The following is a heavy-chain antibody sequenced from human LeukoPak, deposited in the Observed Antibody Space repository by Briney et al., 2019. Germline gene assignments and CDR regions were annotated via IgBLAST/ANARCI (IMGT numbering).Heavy chain of an antibody. CDR2: ILYDGSNK. D-gene: IGHD2-15*01. Sequence: GGAPRDSREEPWFTFCSSGVHRGRPAPREGLEWGAFILYDGSNKYYADSVKGRFPMSRDNSKNTLYLQMNSLRAEDTAVYYCAKSLECSGGSCYHIILYYYYYYMDVWGKGTTVTVSS. CDR3: AKSLECSGGSCYHIILYYYYYYMDV. J-gene: IGHJ6*03. V-gene: IGHV3-30*02. CDR1: WFTFCSSG.